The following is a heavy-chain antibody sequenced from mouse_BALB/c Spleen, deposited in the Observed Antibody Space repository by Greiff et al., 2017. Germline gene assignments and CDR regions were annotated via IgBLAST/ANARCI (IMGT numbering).Heavy chain of an antibody. Sequence: EVKLVESGGGLVQPGGSRKLSCAASGFTFSSFGMHWVRQAPEKGLEWVAYISSGSSTIYYADTVKGRFTISRDNPKNTLFLQMTSLRSEDTAMYYCAREDYYGSRDYWGQGTTLTVSS. J-gene: IGHJ2*01. CDR1: GFTFSSFG. CDR2: ISSGSSTI. CDR3: AREDYYGSRDY. D-gene: IGHD1-1*01. V-gene: IGHV5-17*02.